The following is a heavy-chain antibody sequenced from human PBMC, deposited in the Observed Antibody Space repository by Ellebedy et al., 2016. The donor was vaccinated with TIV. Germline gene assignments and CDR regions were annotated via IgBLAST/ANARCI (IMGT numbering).Heavy chain of an antibody. CDR1: GGSISSSSYY. Sequence: GSLRLXXTVSGGSISSSSYYWGWIRQPPGKGLEWIGSIYYSGSTYYNPSLKSRVTTSVDTSKNQFSLKLSSVTAADTAVYYCARQYGGSSGWDILIDYWGQGTLVTVSS. CDR2: IYYSGST. D-gene: IGHD6-19*01. CDR3: ARQYGGSSGWDILIDY. V-gene: IGHV4-39*01. J-gene: IGHJ4*02.